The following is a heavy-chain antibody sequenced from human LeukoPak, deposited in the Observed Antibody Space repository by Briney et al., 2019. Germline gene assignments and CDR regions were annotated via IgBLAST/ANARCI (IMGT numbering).Heavy chain of an antibody. J-gene: IGHJ4*02. V-gene: IGHV1-46*01. CDR1: GYTFTSYY. CDR3: AGEQGNRRIAAAGKLGYFDY. CDR2: INPSGGST. D-gene: IGHD6-13*01. Sequence: ASVKVSCKASGYTFTSYYMHWVRQAPGQGLEGMGIINPSGGSTSYAQKFQGRVTMTRDTSTSTVYMELSSLRSEDTAVYYCAGEQGNRRIAAAGKLGYFDYWGQGTLVTVSS.